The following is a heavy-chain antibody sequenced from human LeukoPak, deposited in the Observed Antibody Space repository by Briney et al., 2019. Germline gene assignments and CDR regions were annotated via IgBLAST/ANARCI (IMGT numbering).Heavy chain of an antibody. CDR3: ARQQCSGGSCYSRAIWFDP. D-gene: IGHD2-15*01. Sequence: TSETLSLTCSVSGASISSYYWSWIRQPPGKGLEWIASIYYTGNMYYNPSLKSRVTISVDTSKNQLSLNLNSVTAADTAVYYCARQQCSGGSCYSRAIWFDPWGQGTLVTVSS. J-gene: IGHJ5*02. CDR2: IYYTGNM. CDR1: GASISSYY. V-gene: IGHV4-59*05.